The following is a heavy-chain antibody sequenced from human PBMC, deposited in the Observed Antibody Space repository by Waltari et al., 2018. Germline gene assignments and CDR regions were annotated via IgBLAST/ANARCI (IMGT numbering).Heavy chain of an antibody. D-gene: IGHD6-13*01. CDR3: AHRGGGAADNWFDP. V-gene: IGHV2-5*01. J-gene: IGHJ5*02. Sequence: QITLKESGPTLVKPTQTLTLTCTFSGFSLSTSGVGVGWIRQPPGKALEWLALIYWNDDKRYSPSLKSKLTITKDTSKNQVVLTMTNMDPVDTATYYCAHRGGGAADNWFDPWGQGTLVTVSS. CDR2: IYWNDDK. CDR1: GFSLSTSGVG.